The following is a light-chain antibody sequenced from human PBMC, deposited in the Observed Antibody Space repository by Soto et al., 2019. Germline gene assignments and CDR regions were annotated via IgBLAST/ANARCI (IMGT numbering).Light chain of an antibody. Sequence: DIEITQTPNTLSASVGDRVTITCRASQSISSWLAWYQQKPGKAPKLLIYKASSLESGVPSRFSGSGSGTEFTLTISSLQPDDFATYYCQQYNSYWTFGQGTKVDI. J-gene: IGKJ1*01. V-gene: IGKV1-5*03. CDR1: QSISSW. CDR2: KAS. CDR3: QQYNSYWT.